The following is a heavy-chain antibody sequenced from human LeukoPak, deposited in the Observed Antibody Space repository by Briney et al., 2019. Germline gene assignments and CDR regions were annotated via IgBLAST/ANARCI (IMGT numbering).Heavy chain of an antibody. J-gene: IGHJ4*02. D-gene: IGHD3-10*01. CDR1: GFTFSNYA. CDR2: ISGSGGST. CDR3: AKGTPSYHVYGSGSSHFDY. V-gene: IGHV3-23*01. Sequence: GGSLRLSCATSGFTFSNYAMSWVRQAPGKGLEWVSAISGSGGSTYYADSVKGRFTISRDNSKNTPYLQMNSLRAEDTAVYYCAKGTPSYHVYGSGSSHFDYWGQGTLVTVSS.